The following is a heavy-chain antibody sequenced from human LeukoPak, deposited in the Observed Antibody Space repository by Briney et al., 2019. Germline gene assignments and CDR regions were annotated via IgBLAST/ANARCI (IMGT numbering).Heavy chain of an antibody. D-gene: IGHD2/OR15-2a*01. V-gene: IGHV3-23*01. CDR2: ISGSGGTT. CDR3: AARPPIIVGGPFDY. Sequence: GGSLRLSCAASGFSFSNYAMSWVRQAPGKGLEWVSAISGSGGTTNYADSVKGRFTISRDNPKNTLYLQMDSLRAEDTAVYYCAARPPIIVGGPFDYWGQGILVTVSS. CDR1: GFSFSNYA. J-gene: IGHJ4*02.